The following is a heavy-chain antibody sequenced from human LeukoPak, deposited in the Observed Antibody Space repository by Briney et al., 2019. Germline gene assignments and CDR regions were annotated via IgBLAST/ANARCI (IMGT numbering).Heavy chain of an antibody. D-gene: IGHD6-19*01. V-gene: IGHV3-30*18. CDR3: AKDLGSSGRRYYFDY. J-gene: IGHJ4*02. CDR1: GFTFSSYW. CDR2: ISYDGSNK. Sequence: GGSLRLSCAASGFTFSSYWMSWVRQAPGKGLEWVAVISYDGSNKYYADSVKGRFTISRDNSKNTLYLQMNSLRAEDTAVYYCAKDLGSSGRRYYFDYWGQGTLVTVSS.